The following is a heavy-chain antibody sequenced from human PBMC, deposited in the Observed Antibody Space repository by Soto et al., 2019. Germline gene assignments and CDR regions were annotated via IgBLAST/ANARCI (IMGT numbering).Heavy chain of an antibody. J-gene: IGHJ4*02. D-gene: IGHD3-10*01. CDR1: GYSISSGYY. V-gene: IGHV4-38-2*01. CDR2: IYHSGST. CDR3: ARVLKSGGYYGSGSLDY. Sequence: SETLSLTCAVSGYSISSGYYWGWIRQPPGKGLEWIGSIYHSGSTYYNPSLKSRVTISVDTSKNQFSLKLSSVTAADTAVYYCARVLKSGGYYGSGSLDYWGQGTLVTSPQ.